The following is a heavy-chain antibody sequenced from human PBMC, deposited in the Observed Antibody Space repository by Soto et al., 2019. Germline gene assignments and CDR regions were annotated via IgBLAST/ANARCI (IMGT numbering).Heavy chain of an antibody. D-gene: IGHD6-6*01. CDR2: ISSNGGST. CDR1: GFTFSSYA. V-gene: IGHV3-64D*08. CDR3: VKDLTVKQLVRTGAFDI. Sequence: GGSLRLSCSASGFTFSSYAMHWVRQAPGKGLEYVSAISSNGGSTYYADSVKGRFTISRDNSKNTLYLQMSSLRAEDTAVYYCVKDLTVKQLVRTGAFDIWGQGTMVTVSS. J-gene: IGHJ3*02.